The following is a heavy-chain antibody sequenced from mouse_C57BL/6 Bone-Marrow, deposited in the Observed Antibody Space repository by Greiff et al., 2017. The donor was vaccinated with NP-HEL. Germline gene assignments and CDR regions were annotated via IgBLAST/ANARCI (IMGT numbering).Heavy chain of an antibody. CDR3: ARSPLLLRYPLFDC. CDR1: GYTFTSYW. Sequence: QVQLQQPGAELVKPGASVKMSCKASGYTFTSYWITWVKQRPGQGLEWIGDIYPGSGSTNYNEKFKSKATLTVDTSSSTAYMQLSSLTSEDSAVYYCARSPLLLRYPLFDCWGQGTTLTVSS. V-gene: IGHV1-55*01. J-gene: IGHJ2*01. CDR2: IYPGSGST. D-gene: IGHD1-1*01.